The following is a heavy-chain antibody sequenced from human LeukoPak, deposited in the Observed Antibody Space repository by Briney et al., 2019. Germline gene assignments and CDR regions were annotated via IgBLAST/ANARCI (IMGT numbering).Heavy chain of an antibody. D-gene: IGHD6-13*01. J-gene: IGHJ4*02. Sequence: ASVKVSCKTSGYTFTNYTMNWVRQAPGQGLEWMGWINTNTGNPTYAQGFIGRFVFSLDTSVSTAYLQISSLKAEDTAVYYCARDQRSWGLDYWGQGTLVTVSS. CDR2: INTNTGNP. CDR3: ARDQRSWGLDY. CDR1: GYTFTNYT. V-gene: IGHV7-4-1*02.